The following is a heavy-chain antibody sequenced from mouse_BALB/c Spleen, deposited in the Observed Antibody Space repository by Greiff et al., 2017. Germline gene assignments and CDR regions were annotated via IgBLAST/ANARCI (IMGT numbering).Heavy chain of an antibody. D-gene: IGHD1-1*01. CDR1: GFTFSSFG. V-gene: IGHV5-17*02. CDR3: ARADVRDYGYAMDY. CDR2: ISSGSSTI. Sequence: EVQGVESGGGLVQPGGSRKLSCAASGFTFSSFGMHWVRQAPEKGLEWVAYISSGSSTIYYADTVKGRFTISRDNPKNTLFLQMTSLRSEDTAMYYCARADVRDYGYAMDYWGQGTSVTVSS. J-gene: IGHJ4*01.